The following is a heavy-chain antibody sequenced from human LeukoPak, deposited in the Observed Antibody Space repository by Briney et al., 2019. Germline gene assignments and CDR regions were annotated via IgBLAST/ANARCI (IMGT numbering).Heavy chain of an antibody. V-gene: IGHV3-15*01. CDR3: TTGY. Sequence: ETLSLTCTVSGGSISSYYWSWIRQPPGKGLEWVGRIKSKTDGGTTDYAAPVKGRFTISRDDSKNTLYLQMNSLKTEDTAVYYCTTGYWGQGTLVTVSS. CDR2: IKSKTDGGTT. J-gene: IGHJ4*02. CDR1: GGSISSYY.